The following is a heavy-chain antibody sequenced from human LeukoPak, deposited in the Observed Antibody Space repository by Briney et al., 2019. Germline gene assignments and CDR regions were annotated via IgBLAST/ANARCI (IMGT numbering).Heavy chain of an antibody. D-gene: IGHD3-10*01. Sequence: GGSLRLSCAASGFTFSNFWMHWVRQAPGKGLVWVSRIKRDGSSTDYADSVKGRLTVSRDNAKNTLYLQMNSLRADDTAVYYCARDYSGSGSPWGQGTLVTVSS. CDR2: IKRDGSST. V-gene: IGHV3-74*01. CDR1: GFTFSNFW. J-gene: IGHJ5*02. CDR3: ARDYSGSGSP.